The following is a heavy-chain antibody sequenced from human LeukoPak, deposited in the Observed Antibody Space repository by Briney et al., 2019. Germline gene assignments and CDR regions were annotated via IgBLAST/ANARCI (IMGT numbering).Heavy chain of an antibody. CDR2: ISYDGSNK. CDR3: ARSGGGIYYYFGMDV. V-gene: IGHV3-30-3*01. J-gene: IGHJ6*02. Sequence: GGSLRLSCAASGFTFSSYAIHWVRQAPGKGLEWVAVISYDGSNKYYADSVKGRFTISRDNSKNTLYLQMNSLRAEDTAVYYCARSGGGIYYYFGMDVWGPGTTVTVSS. D-gene: IGHD6-25*01. CDR1: GFTFSSYA.